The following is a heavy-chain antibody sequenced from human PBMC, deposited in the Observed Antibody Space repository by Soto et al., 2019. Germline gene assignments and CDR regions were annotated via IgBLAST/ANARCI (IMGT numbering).Heavy chain of an antibody. V-gene: IGHV1-69*12. CDR3: ASPIVGAQHTGRHAFDI. CDR2: IIPIFGTA. J-gene: IGHJ3*02. CDR1: GGTFSSYA. D-gene: IGHD1-26*01. Sequence: QVQLVQSGAEVKKPGSSVKVSCKASGGTFSSYAISWVRQAPGQGLEWMGGIIPIFGTANYAQKFQGRVTITADESTSTAYMELSSLRSEDTAVYYCASPIVGAQHTGRHAFDIWGQGTMVTVSS.